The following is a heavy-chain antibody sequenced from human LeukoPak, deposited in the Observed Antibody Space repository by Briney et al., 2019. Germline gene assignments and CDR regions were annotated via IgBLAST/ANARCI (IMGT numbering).Heavy chain of an antibody. CDR3: GRAFPPLRTAAAGDY. CDR2: ISYRTSHI. D-gene: IGHD6-13*01. J-gene: IGHJ4*02. V-gene: IGHV3-21*01. Sequence: GGSLRLSCTAPGFTFSDCDMNWFRQAPGKGLEWVSSISYRTSHIYYADSVKGRFTISRDNAKNSLYLQMDSLRAEDTAVYFCGRAFPPLRTAAAGDYWGQGTLVTVSS. CDR1: GFTFSDCD.